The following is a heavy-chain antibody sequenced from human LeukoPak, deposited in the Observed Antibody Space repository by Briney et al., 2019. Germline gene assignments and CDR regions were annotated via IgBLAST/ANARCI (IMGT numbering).Heavy chain of an antibody. Sequence: LGGSLRLSCAASGFTFSDYYMSWIRQAPGKGLEWVSYISSSGSTIYYADSVKGRFTISRDNAKNSLYLQMNSLRAEDTAVYYCARGLYCGGDCSFGPFDYWGQGTLVTVSS. V-gene: IGHV3-11*01. CDR1: GFTFSDYY. CDR2: ISSSGSTI. CDR3: ARGLYCGGDCSFGPFDY. D-gene: IGHD2-21*02. J-gene: IGHJ4*02.